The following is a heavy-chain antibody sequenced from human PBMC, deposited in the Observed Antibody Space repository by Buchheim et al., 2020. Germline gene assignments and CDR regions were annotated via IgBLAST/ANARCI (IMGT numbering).Heavy chain of an antibody. CDR1: GGSFSGYY. CDR3: ARVMVVTATYYFDY. Sequence: QVQLQQWGAGLLKPSETLSLTCAVYGGSFSGYYWSWIRQPPGKGLEWIGEINHSGSTNYNPSLKSRVTISVDTTKNQFLLQLSSVTAADTAVYYCARVMVVTATYYFDYWGQGTL. D-gene: IGHD2-21*02. CDR2: INHSGST. J-gene: IGHJ4*02. V-gene: IGHV4-34*01.